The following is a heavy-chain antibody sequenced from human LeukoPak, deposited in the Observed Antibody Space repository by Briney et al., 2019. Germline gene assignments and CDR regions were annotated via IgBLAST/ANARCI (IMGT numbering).Heavy chain of an antibody. CDR2: ISAYNGNT. J-gene: IGHJ4*02. CDR3: ARDWRRYGSGKVLGY. V-gene: IGHV1-18*01. CDR1: GGTFSSYA. D-gene: IGHD3-10*01. Sequence: GASVKVSCKASGGTFSSYAISWVRQAPGQGLEWMGWISAYNGNTNYAQKLQGRVTMTTDTSTSTAYMELRSLRSDDTAVYYCARDWRRYGSGKVLGYWGQGTLVTVSS.